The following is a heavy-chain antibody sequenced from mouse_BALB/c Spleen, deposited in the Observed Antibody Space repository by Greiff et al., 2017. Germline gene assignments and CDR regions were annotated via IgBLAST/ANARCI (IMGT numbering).Heavy chain of an antibody. CDR1: GYTFTSYW. CDR2: INPSTGYT. D-gene: IGHD2-14*01. J-gene: IGHJ4*01. Sequence: LVESGAELAKPGASVKMSCKASGYTFTSYWMHWVKQRPGQGLEWIGYINPSTGYTEYNQKFKDKATLTADKSSSTAYMQLSSLTSEDSAVYYCARGGYDGYAMDYWGQGTSVTVSS. V-gene: IGHV1-7*01. CDR3: ARGGYDGYAMDY.